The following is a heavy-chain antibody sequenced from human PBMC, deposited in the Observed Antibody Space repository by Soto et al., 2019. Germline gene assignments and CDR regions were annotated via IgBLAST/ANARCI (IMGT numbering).Heavy chain of an antibody. J-gene: IGHJ3*02. CDR1: GYSFTSYW. Sequence: PGESLKISCKGSGYSFTSYWIGWVRQMPGKGLEWMGIIYPGDFDTRYSPSFQGQVTISADKSISTAYLQWSSLKASDTAMYYCARPVWGRSDSGSYSHPPGAFDIRGQGTMVTVSS. CDR2: IYPGDFDT. D-gene: IGHD1-26*01. V-gene: IGHV5-51*01. CDR3: ARPVWGRSDSGSYSHPPGAFDI.